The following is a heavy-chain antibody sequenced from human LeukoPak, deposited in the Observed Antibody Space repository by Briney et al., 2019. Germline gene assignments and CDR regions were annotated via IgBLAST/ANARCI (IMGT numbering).Heavy chain of an antibody. CDR2: INPNSGGT. D-gene: IGHD3-22*01. V-gene: IGHV1-2*04. CDR1: GYTFTGYY. J-gene: IGHJ4*02. CDR3: ARDPEAYYYDSTQGARGT. Sequence: ASVKVSCKASGYTFTGYYMHWVRQAPGQGLEWIGWINPNSGGTNYAQKFQGWVTMTRDTSISTAYMELSRLRSDDTAVYYCARDPEAYYYDSTQGARGTWGQGTLVTVSS.